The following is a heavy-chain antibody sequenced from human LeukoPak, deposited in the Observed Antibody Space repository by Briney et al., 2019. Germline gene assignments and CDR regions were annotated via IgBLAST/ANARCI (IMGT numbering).Heavy chain of an antibody. CDR3: ARDYYYDSSGYYSSDY. D-gene: IGHD3-22*01. V-gene: IGHV4-39*07. CDR2: VYYSGST. Sequence: SETLSLTCTVSGGSISSSNYYWGWIRQPPGKGLEWIGSVYYSGSTYYNPSLKSRVTISVDTSKNQFSLKLSSVTAADTAVYYCARDYYYDSSGYYSSDYWGQGTLVTVSS. J-gene: IGHJ4*02. CDR1: GGSISSSNYY.